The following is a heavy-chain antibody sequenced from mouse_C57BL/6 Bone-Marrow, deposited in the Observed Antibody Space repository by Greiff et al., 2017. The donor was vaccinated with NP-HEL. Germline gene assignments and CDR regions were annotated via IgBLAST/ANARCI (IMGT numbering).Heavy chain of an antibody. CDR3: ARNWDGDY. CDR1: AYTFPSYW. Sequence: VQLQQPGAELVKPGPSVNLSCKASAYTFPSYWLHGVKRRPGQALEGIGMFHPNNGSTNYNEKFKSKATLTVDKSSSTAYMQLSSLTSEDSAVYYCARNWDGDYWGQGTTLTVSS. D-gene: IGHD4-1*01. CDR2: FHPNNGST. J-gene: IGHJ2*01. V-gene: IGHV1-64*01.